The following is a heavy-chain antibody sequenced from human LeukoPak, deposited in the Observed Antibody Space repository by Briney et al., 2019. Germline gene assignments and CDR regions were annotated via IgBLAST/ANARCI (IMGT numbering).Heavy chain of an antibody. CDR2: IIPISGTA. D-gene: IGHD2-2*01. CDR1: GGTFSSYA. J-gene: IGHJ6*04. Sequence: SVKVSCMASGGTFSSYAISWVRQAPGQGLEWMGGIIPISGTANYAQKFQGRVTITADESTSTAYMELSSLRSEDTAVYYCARGRIGRIVVVPAAMRPPYYYGMDVWGKGTTVTVSS. V-gene: IGHV1-69*01. CDR3: ARGRIGRIVVVPAAMRPPYYYGMDV.